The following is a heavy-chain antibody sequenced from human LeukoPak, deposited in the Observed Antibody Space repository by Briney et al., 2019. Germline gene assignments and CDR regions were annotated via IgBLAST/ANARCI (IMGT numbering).Heavy chain of an antibody. V-gene: IGHV4-39*01. Sequence: SYXWGWIRQPPGKGLEWIGSIYYSGSTYYNPSLKSRVTISVDTSKNQFSLKLSSVTAADTAVYYCARHLPAAILSDFDYWGQGTLVTVSS. CDR2: IYYSGST. CDR3: ARHLPAAILSDFDY. CDR1: SYX. D-gene: IGHD2-2*01. J-gene: IGHJ4*02.